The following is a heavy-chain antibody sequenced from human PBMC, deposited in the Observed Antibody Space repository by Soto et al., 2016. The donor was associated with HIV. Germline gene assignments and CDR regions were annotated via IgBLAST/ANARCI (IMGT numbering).Heavy chain of an antibody. J-gene: IGHJ4*02. CDR2: INHSGST. D-gene: IGHD3-10*01. Sequence: QVQLQQWGAGLLKPSETLSLTCAVYGGSFSGYFWGWVRQPPEKGLEWIGEINHSGSTNYNPSLKSRVTISIDTSKNQFSLKLNSVTAADTAVYYCARLPSGFWGPGTLVTVSS. V-gene: IGHV4-34*01. CDR1: GGSFSGYF. CDR3: ARLPSGF.